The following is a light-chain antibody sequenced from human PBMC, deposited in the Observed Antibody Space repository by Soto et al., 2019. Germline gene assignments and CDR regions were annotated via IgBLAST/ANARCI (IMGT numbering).Light chain of an antibody. J-gene: IGKJ1*01. CDR3: QQSYSTPPT. CDR1: QSISTY. Sequence: EIQMTQSPSSLSGSIGDRVTITCRASQSISTYLNWYQHKPGKAPKLLIYAASSLQSGVPSRFSGSGSGTDFTLTISSLQPEDFATYYCQQSYSTPPTFGQGTKVEIK. CDR2: AAS. V-gene: IGKV1-39*01.